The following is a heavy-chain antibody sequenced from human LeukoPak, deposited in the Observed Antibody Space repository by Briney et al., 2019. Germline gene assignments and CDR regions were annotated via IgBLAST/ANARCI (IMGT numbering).Heavy chain of an antibody. D-gene: IGHD3-3*01. Sequence: PGGSLRLSCAASGFTFSSYWMSWVRQAPGKGLEWVANIKQDGSEKYYVDSVKGRFTISRDNAKNSLYLQMNSLRAEDTAVYYCARGAQSTIFGVVIPYWGQGTLVTVS. J-gene: IGHJ4*02. CDR3: ARGAQSTIFGVVIPY. V-gene: IGHV3-7*01. CDR2: IKQDGSEK. CDR1: GFTFSSYW.